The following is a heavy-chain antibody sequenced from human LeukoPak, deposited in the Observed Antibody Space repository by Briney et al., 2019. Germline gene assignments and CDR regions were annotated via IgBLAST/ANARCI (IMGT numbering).Heavy chain of an antibody. CDR1: GYTFTSYY. J-gene: IGHJ3*02. D-gene: IGHD1-7*01. V-gene: IGHV1-46*01. CDR2: INPSGGST. Sequence: ASVKVSCKASGYTFTSYYMHWVRQAPGQGLEWMGIINPSGGSTSYAQKFQGRVTMTRDMSTSTVYMELSSLRSEDTAVYYCAKDRRANWNSRDAFDIWGQGTMVTVSS. CDR3: AKDRRANWNSRDAFDI.